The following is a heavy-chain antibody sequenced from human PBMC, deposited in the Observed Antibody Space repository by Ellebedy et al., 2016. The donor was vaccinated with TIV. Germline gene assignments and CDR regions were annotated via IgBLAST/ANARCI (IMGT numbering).Heavy chain of an antibody. Sequence: GGSLRLSCAASGFTFSSYSMNWVRQAPGKGLEWVSSISSSSSYIYYADSVKGRFTISRDNAKNSLYLQMNSLRAEDTAVYYCASGFDWLPFEDWGQGTLVTVSS. CDR2: ISSSSSYI. CDR3: ASGFDWLPFED. D-gene: IGHD3-9*01. J-gene: IGHJ4*02. V-gene: IGHV3-21*01. CDR1: GFTFSSYS.